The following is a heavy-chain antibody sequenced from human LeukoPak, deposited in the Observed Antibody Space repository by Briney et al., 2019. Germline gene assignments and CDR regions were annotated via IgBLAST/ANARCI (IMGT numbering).Heavy chain of an antibody. CDR2: ISSNGGST. D-gene: IGHD2-2*01. V-gene: IGHV3-64D*06. CDR1: GFTFSSYA. CDR3: VKEVVPAAIYDHYFDY. Sequence: GGSLRLSCSASGFTFSSYAMHWVRQAPGKGLEYVSAISSNGGSTYYADSVKGRFTISRDNSKNTLYLQMSSLRAEDTAVYYCVKEVVPAAIYDHYFDYWGQGTLVTVSS. J-gene: IGHJ4*02.